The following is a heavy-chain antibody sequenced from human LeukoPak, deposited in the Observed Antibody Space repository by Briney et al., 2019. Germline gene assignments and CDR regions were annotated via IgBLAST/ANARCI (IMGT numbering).Heavy chain of an antibody. V-gene: IGHV3-7*01. CDR3: ARGDSALIKYYYYMDV. CDR1: RFPLSSNW. Sequence: GGSLRLSCAASRFPLSSNWMSWVRRAPGKGLERVANKKQDGKEKYYVVSVKGRFTISRDNAKNSLYLQMNSLRAEDTAVYYCARGDSALIKYYYYMDVWGKGTTVIVSS. CDR2: KKQDGKEK. D-gene: IGHD2-8*01. J-gene: IGHJ6*03.